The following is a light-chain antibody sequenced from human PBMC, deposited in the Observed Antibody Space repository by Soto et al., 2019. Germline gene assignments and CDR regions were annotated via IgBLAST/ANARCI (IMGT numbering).Light chain of an antibody. CDR2: DAS. Sequence: DIQMTQSPSSLSASVGDRVTITCRARQSISSYLNWYQEKPGKAPKLLIYDASSLQSGVPLRFSGSGSRTDFTLTISSLQPEDFATYYCQQSYSTPYTFGQGTKLEIK. CDR3: QQSYSTPYT. V-gene: IGKV1-39*01. J-gene: IGKJ2*01. CDR1: QSISSY.